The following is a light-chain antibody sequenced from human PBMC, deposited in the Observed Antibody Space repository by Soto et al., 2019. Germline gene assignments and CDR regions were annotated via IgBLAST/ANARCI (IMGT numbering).Light chain of an antibody. CDR2: GAS. CDR3: QQYNNWPL. CDR1: QSVSSN. J-gene: IGKJ1*01. V-gene: IGKV3-15*01. Sequence: EIVMTQSPATLSVSPGERATLSCRASQSVSSNLAWYQQKPGQAPRLLIYGASTRATGIPTRFSGSGSGTEFTLTISSLQSGDFEVYYCQQYNNWPLFGQGTKVEIK.